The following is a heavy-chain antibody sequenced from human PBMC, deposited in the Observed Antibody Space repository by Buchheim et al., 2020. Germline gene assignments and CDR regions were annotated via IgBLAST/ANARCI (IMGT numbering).Heavy chain of an antibody. CDR1: GFTFSSYG. Sequence: QVQLVESGGGVVQPGRSLRLSCAASGFTFSSYGMHWVRQAPGKGLEWVAVIWYDGSNKYYADSVKGRFTISRDNSKNTLYLQMNSLRAEDTAVYYCARWKYYYDSSGYYSGWGQGTL. J-gene: IGHJ4*02. CDR2: IWYDGSNK. V-gene: IGHV3-33*01. CDR3: ARWKYYYDSSGYYSG. D-gene: IGHD3-22*01.